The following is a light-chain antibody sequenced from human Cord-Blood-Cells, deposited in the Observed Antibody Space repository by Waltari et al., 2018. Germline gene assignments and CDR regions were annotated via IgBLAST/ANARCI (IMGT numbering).Light chain of an antibody. J-gene: IGKJ2*01. V-gene: IGKV1-5*01. CDR2: DAS. CDR1: QSISSW. Sequence: IQMHQSPSTLSASVGHRVTLTCRASQSISSWLAWYQQKPGKAPKLLIYDASSLESGVPSRFSGSGSGTEFTLTISSLQPDDFATYYCQQYNSYSYTFGQGTKLEIK. CDR3: QQYNSYSYT.